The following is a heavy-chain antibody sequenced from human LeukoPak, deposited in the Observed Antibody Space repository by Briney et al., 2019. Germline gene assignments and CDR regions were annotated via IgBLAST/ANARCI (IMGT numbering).Heavy chain of an antibody. CDR3: ARDLSYYDSSGYYFGSG. V-gene: IGHV1-2*02. CDR1: GYTFTGYY. J-gene: IGHJ4*02. CDR2: INPNSGGT. D-gene: IGHD3-22*01. Sequence: ASVKVSCKASGYTFTGYYMHWVRQAPGQGLEWMGWINPNSGGTNYAQKFQGRVTMTRNTSISTAYMELSSLRSEDTAVYYCARDLSYYDSSGYYFGSGWGQGTLVTVSS.